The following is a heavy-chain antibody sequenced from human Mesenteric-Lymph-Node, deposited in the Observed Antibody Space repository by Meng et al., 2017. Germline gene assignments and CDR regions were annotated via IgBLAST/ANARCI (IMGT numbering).Heavy chain of an antibody. D-gene: IGHD1-26*01. J-gene: IGHJ4*02. CDR2: INAGNGNT. Sequence: QVQLVPSGAEVKKPGASVKVSCQSSGYTFTSYLMQWVRQAPGQRLEWMGWINAGNGNTKYSQKFQGRVTIARDTSASTAYMELSSLRSEDTAVYYCARSGNLDYWGQGTLVTVSS. CDR3: ARSGNLDY. CDR1: GYTFTSYL. V-gene: IGHV1-3*01.